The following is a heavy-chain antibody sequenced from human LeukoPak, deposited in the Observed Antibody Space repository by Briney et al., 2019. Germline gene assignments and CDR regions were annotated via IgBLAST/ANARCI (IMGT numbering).Heavy chain of an antibody. CDR3: ARVAATVVTRDAFDI. V-gene: IGHV3-53*01. CDR2: IYSGGST. CDR1: GFTVSSNY. Sequence: PGGSLRLSCAASGFTVSSNYMSWVRQAPGKGLEWVSVIYSGGSTYYADSVKGRFTISRDNSKNTLYLQMNSLRAEDTAVYYCARVAATVVTRDAFDIWGQGTMVTVSS. D-gene: IGHD4-23*01. J-gene: IGHJ3*02.